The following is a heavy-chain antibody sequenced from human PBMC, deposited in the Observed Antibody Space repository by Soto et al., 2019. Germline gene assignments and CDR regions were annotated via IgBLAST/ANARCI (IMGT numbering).Heavy chain of an antibody. CDR1: GGSFSGYY. CDR2: INHSGST. CDR3: ARGLTAMVSWGYYYYYGMDV. V-gene: IGHV4-34*01. J-gene: IGHJ6*02. Sequence: SETLSLTCAVYGGSFSGYYWSWIRQPLGKGLEWIGEINHSGSTNYNPSLKSRVTISVDTSKNQFSLKLSSVTAADTVVYYCARGLTAMVSWGYYYYYGMDVWGQGTTVTVSS. D-gene: IGHD5-18*01.